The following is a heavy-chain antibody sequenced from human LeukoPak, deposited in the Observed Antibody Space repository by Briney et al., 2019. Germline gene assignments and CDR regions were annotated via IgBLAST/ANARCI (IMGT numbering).Heavy chain of an antibody. D-gene: IGHD3-10*01. V-gene: IGHV1-2*02. J-gene: IGHJ4*02. CDR3: ARDSRRTGLSMVRGVTPGL. CDR1: GYTFTGYY. Sequence: ASVKVSCKASGYTFTGYYMHWVRQAPGQGLEWMGWINPNSGGTNYAQKFQGRVTMTRDTSISTAYMELSRLRSDDTAVYYCARDSRRTGLSMVRGVTPGLWGQGTLVTVSS. CDR2: INPNSGGT.